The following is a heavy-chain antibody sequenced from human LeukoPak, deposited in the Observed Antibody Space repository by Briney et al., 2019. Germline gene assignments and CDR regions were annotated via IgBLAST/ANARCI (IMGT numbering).Heavy chain of an antibody. Sequence: GGSLRLSCVASGFIFNKHAMSWVRQAPGKGLEWVSGLSGSGSSTDYAASVKGRFTVSRDNSKNTLFLQMNSLRAEDTAVYYCARDYGDYLGYFDYWGQGTLVTVSS. CDR2: LSGSGSST. V-gene: IGHV3-23*01. D-gene: IGHD4-17*01. CDR1: GFIFNKHA. CDR3: ARDYGDYLGYFDY. J-gene: IGHJ4*02.